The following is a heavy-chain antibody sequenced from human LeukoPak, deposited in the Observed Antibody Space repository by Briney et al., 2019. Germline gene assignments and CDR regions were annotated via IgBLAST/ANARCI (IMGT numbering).Heavy chain of an antibody. CDR3: ARVNYKWELSY. Sequence: ASVKVSCKASGYTFTGYYMHWVRQAPGQGLEWMGWISAYNGNTNYAQKPQGRVTMTTDTSTSTAYMELRSLRSDDTAVYYRARVNYKWELSYWGQGTLVTVSS. J-gene: IGHJ4*02. CDR1: GYTFTGYY. D-gene: IGHD1-26*01. CDR2: ISAYNGNT. V-gene: IGHV1-18*04.